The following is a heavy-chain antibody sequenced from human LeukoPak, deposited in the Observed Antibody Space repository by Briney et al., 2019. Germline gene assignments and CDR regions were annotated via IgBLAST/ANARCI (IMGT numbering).Heavy chain of an antibody. V-gene: IGHV3-7*01. CDR1: GFTFSNYW. J-gene: IGHJ4*02. CDR3: ARDRRYNILTGTLIEY. D-gene: IGHD3-9*01. Sequence: GGSLRLSCAASGFTFSNYWMIWVRQAPGKGLEWVANIKQDGSDKYYVDSVKGRSTISRDNAKNSLYLQMNSLRAEDTAVYYCARDRRYNILTGTLIEYWGQGTLVTVSS. CDR2: IKQDGSDK.